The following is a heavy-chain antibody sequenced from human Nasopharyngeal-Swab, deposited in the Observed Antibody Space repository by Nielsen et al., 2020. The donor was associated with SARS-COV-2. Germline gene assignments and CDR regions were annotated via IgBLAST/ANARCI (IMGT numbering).Heavy chain of an antibody. CDR2: IYWEDDK. CDR3: AHIVSRGWYGEDFDY. D-gene: IGHD6-19*01. V-gene: IGHV2-5*02. Sequence: SGATLVKPTQTLTLTCTFSGFSLSTSGVGVGWIRQPPGKALEWLALIYWEDDKRYSPSLKSRLTITKDTSTNQVVLTMTNMDPVDTATYYCAHIVSRGWYGEDFDYLGQGTLVTVSS. CDR1: GFSLSTSGVG. J-gene: IGHJ4*02.